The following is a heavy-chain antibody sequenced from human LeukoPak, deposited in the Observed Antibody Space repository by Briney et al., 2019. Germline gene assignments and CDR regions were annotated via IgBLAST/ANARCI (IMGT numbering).Heavy chain of an antibody. J-gene: IGHJ4*02. CDR2: ISGSGGST. CDR3: AKEVGYSSSWYNY. Sequence: PGGSLRLSCAASGFTFSSYAMSWVRQAPGKGLEWVSAISGSGGSTYYADSGKGRFTISRDNSKNTRYLQMNSLRAEDTAVYYCAKEVGYSSSWYNYWGQGTLVTVSS. V-gene: IGHV3-23*01. D-gene: IGHD6-13*01. CDR1: GFTFSSYA.